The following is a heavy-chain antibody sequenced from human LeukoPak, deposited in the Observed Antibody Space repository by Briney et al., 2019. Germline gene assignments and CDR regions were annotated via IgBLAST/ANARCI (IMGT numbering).Heavy chain of an antibody. Sequence: SETLSLTCTVSVGSISSHYWSLIRQPPGKGLEWIAYIYYSGSTSYNPSLKSRVTISVDTSKNQFSLKLSSVTAADTAVYYCARVDSNGSGSYYLNYWGQGTLVTVSS. V-gene: IGHV4-59*11. CDR1: VGSISSHY. J-gene: IGHJ4*02. CDR3: ARVDSNGSGSYYLNY. D-gene: IGHD3-10*01. CDR2: IYYSGST.